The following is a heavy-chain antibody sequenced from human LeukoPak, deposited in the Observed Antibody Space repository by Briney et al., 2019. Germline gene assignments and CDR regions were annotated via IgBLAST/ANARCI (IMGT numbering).Heavy chain of an antibody. V-gene: IGHV3-13*04. CDR3: ARDGFSSSWYGRALDY. D-gene: IGHD6-13*01. CDR2: IGTAGET. J-gene: IGHJ4*02. CDR1: GFTFSNYD. Sequence: GGSLRLSCGASGFTFSNYDMHWVRQSTGKGLEWVSAIGTAGETYYPGSVKGRFTISRDNSRNTLYLQMNSLRAEDTAVYYCARDGFSSSWYGRALDYWGQGTLVIVSS.